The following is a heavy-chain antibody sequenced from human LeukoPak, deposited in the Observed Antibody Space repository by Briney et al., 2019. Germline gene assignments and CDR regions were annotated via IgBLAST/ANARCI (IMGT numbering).Heavy chain of an antibody. J-gene: IGHJ5*02. CDR2: INSEGSST. V-gene: IGHV3-74*01. D-gene: IGHD3-10*01. Sequence: GGSLRLSCAASGFPFSNYWVHWVRQVPGKGLVWVSRINSEGSSTDYADSVKGRFTISRDNAKNTLSLQMTNLRAEDTAVYYCARDPGVPGVYYNYFDPWGQGTLVTVSS. CDR3: ARDPGVPGVYYNYFDP. CDR1: GFPFSNYW.